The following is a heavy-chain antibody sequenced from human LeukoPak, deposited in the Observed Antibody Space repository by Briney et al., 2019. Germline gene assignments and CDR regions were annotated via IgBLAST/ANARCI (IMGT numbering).Heavy chain of an antibody. J-gene: IGHJ4*02. D-gene: IGHD3-10*01. Sequence: GSLILSCVVSRLTFITSAMSWVRQAPGKGLEWVSGISESGGSTYYAYSVKGRFTSSRDNSKNTLYLQMNNLRAEDTAAYYCAKGSFWGQGTLVTVSS. CDR1: RLTFITSA. CDR2: ISESGGST. CDR3: AKGSF. V-gene: IGHV3-23*01.